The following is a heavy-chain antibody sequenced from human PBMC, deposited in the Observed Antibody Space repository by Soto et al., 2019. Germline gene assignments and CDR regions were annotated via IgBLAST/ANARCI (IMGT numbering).Heavy chain of an antibody. Sequence: PGGSLRLSCAASGFTFSSYAMSWVRQAPRQGLEWVSAISGSGGSTYYADSVKGRFTISRDNSKNTLYLQMNSLRAEDTAVYYCAKDFRASGYYYYYGMDVWGQGTTVTVSS. V-gene: IGHV3-23*01. D-gene: IGHD6-19*01. J-gene: IGHJ6*02. CDR2: ISGSGGST. CDR1: GFTFSSYA. CDR3: AKDFRASGYYYYYGMDV.